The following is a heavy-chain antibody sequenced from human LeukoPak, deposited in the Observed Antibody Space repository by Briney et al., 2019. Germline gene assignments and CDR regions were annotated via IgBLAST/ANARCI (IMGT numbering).Heavy chain of an antibody. CDR2: ISSGSTYM. J-gene: IGHJ4*02. CDR3: ARDGLTGGDYSSH. Sequence: GGSLRLSCAASGFTFSSYSMNWVRQAPGKGLEWVSSISSGSTYMYYADSVKGRFTISRDNSKNTLYLQMNSLRAEDTAIYYCARDGLTGGDYSSHWGQGTLVTVSS. D-gene: IGHD4-11*01. CDR1: GFTFSSYS. V-gene: IGHV3-21*04.